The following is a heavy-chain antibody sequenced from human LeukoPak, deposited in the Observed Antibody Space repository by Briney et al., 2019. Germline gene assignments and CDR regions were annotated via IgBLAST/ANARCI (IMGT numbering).Heavy chain of an antibody. CDR2: INPSGGST. V-gene: IGHV1-46*01. CDR3: AIPTCYYDSGNYADY. Sequence: ASVKVSCKASGYTFTSYYIHWVRQAPGQGLEWMGIINPSGGSTSYAQKFQGRVTMTRDTSTSTVYMELSSLRSEDTAVYYCAIPTCYYDSGNYADYWGQGTLVTVSS. J-gene: IGHJ4*02. D-gene: IGHD3-10*01. CDR1: GYTFTSYY.